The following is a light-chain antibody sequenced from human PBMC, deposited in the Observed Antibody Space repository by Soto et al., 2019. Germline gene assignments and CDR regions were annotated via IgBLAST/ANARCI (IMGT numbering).Light chain of an antibody. CDR2: DSS. J-gene: IGKJ5*01. V-gene: IGKV3-11*01. CDR3: QQRSNWPPIT. CDR1: QSVSSY. Sequence: ELVSTQAPATLSISTGERATLSCRASQSVSSYLAWYQQKPGQAPMLPIHDSSNRATGIQARFSGSGSGTEFTLTISSLEPEDFAVYYCQQRSNWPPITFGQVSHWRL.